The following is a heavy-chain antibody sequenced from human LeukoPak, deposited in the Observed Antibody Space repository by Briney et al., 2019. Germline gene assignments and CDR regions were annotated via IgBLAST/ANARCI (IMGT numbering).Heavy chain of an antibody. CDR1: GFRFNTFW. CDR3: ARDQTTYYYGSGTKGFDY. Sequence: GGSLRLSCAASGFRFNTFWMSWVRQAPGKGLEWVSSISSSSYIYYADSVKGRFTISRDNAKNSLYLQMNSLRAEDTAVYYCARDQTTYYYGSGTKGFDYWGQGTLVTVSS. CDR2: ISSSSYI. J-gene: IGHJ4*02. V-gene: IGHV3-21*01. D-gene: IGHD3-10*01.